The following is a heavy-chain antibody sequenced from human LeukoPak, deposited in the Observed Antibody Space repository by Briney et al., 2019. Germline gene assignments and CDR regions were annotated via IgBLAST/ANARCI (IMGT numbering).Heavy chain of an antibody. CDR3: ALVAYCSGGSCRPSNY. CDR2: INHSGST. D-gene: IGHD2-15*01. V-gene: IGHV4-34*01. CDR1: GGSFSGYY. Sequence: SETLSLTCAVYGGSFSGYYWSWIRQPPGKGLEWIGEINHSGSTNYNPSLKSRVTISVDTSKNQFSLKLSSVTAADTAIYHCALVAYCSGGSCRPSNYWGQGTLVTVSS. J-gene: IGHJ4*02.